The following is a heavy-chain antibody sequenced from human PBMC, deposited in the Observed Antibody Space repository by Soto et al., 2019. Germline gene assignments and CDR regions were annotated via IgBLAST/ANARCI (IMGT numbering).Heavy chain of an antibody. CDR1: GGTFSSYA. D-gene: IGHD3-22*01. CDR2: IIPIFGTA. CDR3: ASATMNGAFDI. J-gene: IGHJ3*02. V-gene: IGHV1-69*06. Sequence: ASVKVSCKASGGTFSSYAISWARQAPGQGLEWMGGIIPIFGTANYAQKFQGRVTITADKSTSTAYMELSSLRSEDTAVYYCASATMNGAFDIWGQGTMVTVSS.